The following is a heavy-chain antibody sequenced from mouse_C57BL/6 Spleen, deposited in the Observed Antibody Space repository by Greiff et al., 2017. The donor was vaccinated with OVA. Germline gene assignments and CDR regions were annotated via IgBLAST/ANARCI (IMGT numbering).Heavy chain of an antibody. D-gene: IGHD2-4*01. CDR3: ARCDYDVGFAY. J-gene: IGHJ3*01. Sequence: QVQLQQSGPELVKPGASVKISCKASGYAFSSSWMNWVKQRPGTGLEWIGRIYPGDGDTNYNGKFKGKATLTADKSSSTAYMQLSSLTSEDSAVYFCARCDYDVGFAYWGQGTLVTVSA. CDR1: GYAFSSSW. CDR2: IYPGDGDT. V-gene: IGHV1-82*01.